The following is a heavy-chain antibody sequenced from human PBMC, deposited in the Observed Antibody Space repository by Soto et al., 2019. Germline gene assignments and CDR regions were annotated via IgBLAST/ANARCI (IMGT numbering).Heavy chain of an antibody. D-gene: IGHD2-21*02. J-gene: IGHJ6*02. CDR2: MYNTGST. Sequence: PSETLSLTCTVSGGSIISYYWSWILQPPWKGLEWIGYMYNTGSTIYNPSLKSRVTISVDTSKNQFSLKLNSVTAADTAVYYCARDLWGYCGADCYPLDVWGQGTTVTVS. V-gene: IGHV4-59*01. CDR1: GGSIISYY. CDR3: ARDLWGYCGADCYPLDV.